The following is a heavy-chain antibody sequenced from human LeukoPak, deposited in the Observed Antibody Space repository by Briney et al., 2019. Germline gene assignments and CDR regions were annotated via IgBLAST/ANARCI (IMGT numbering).Heavy chain of an antibody. D-gene: IGHD1-26*01. CDR1: GYSISSGYY. V-gene: IGHV4-38-2*02. CDR2: IYHSGST. CDR3: ARYSGSYYRY. J-gene: IGHJ4*02. Sequence: SETLSLTCTVSGYSISSGYYWGWIRQPPGKGLEWIGSIYHSGSTNYNPSLKSRVTISVDTSKNQFSLKLSSVTAADTAVYYCARYSGSYYRYWGQGTLVTVSS.